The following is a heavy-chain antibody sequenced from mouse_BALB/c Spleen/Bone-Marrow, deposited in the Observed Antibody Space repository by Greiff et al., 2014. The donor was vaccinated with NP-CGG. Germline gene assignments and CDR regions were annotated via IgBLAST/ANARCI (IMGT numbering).Heavy chain of an antibody. CDR3: ARGNYEAMDY. J-gene: IGHJ4*01. CDR1: GYTFTSYW. V-gene: IGHV1-7*01. Sequence: LVESGAELAKPGASVKMSCRASGYTFTSYWMHWVKQRPGQGLEWIGYINPSTGYTAYNQKFKDKATLTADKSSNTAYMQLSSLTSEDSAVYYCARGNYEAMDYWGQGTSVTVSS. CDR2: INPSTGYT. D-gene: IGHD2-1*01.